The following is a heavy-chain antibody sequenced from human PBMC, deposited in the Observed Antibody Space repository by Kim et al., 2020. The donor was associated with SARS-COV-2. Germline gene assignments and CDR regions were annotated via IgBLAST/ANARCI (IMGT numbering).Heavy chain of an antibody. CDR2: IRSKAYGGTT. CDR3: TRVSDSHVDTAMDIDAFDI. CDR1: GFTFGDYA. D-gene: IGHD5-18*01. Sequence: GGSLRLSCTASGFTFGDYAMSWFRQAPGKGLEWVGFIRSKAYGGTTEYAASVKGRFTISRDDSKSIAYLQMNSLKTEDTAVYYCTRVSDSHVDTAMDIDAFDIWGQGTMVTVSS. V-gene: IGHV3-49*03. J-gene: IGHJ3*02.